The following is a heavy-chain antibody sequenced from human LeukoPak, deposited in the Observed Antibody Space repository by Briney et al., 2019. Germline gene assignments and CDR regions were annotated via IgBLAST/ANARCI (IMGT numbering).Heavy chain of an antibody. D-gene: IGHD5-18*01. J-gene: IGHJ4*02. Sequence: PGGSLRLSCAASGFTFSSYGMHWVRQAPGKGLEWVAVIWYDGSNKYYADSVKGRFTISRDNSKNTLYLQMNSLRAGDTAVYYCAKVRTPGYSYGLGDYWGQGTLVTVSS. CDR2: IWYDGSNK. V-gene: IGHV3-30*02. CDR3: AKVRTPGYSYGLGDY. CDR1: GFTFSSYG.